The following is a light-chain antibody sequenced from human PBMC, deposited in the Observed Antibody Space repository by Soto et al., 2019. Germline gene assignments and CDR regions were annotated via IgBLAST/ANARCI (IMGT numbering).Light chain of an antibody. V-gene: IGKV3-20*01. CDR3: QQYGSSPWT. CDR1: QTVRNNY. J-gene: IGKJ1*01. Sequence: EIVLTQSPGTLSLSPGESATLSCRASQTVRNNYLAWYQQKPGQAPRLLIYGASSRATGIPDRFSGSGSGTDFTLTISKLEPEDFAVYYCQQYGSSPWTFGQGTKVEIK. CDR2: GAS.